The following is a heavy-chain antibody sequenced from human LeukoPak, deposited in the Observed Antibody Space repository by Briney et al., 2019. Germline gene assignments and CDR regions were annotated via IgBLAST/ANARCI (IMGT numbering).Heavy chain of an antibody. CDR1: GYTFTSYA. D-gene: IGHD6-13*01. CDR2: IIPILGIA. J-gene: IGHJ6*02. CDR3: AQIAAAGYYYGMDV. Sequence: SVKVSCKASGYTFTSYAISWVRQAPGQGLEWMGRIIPILGIANYAQKFQGRVTITADKSTSTAYMELSSLRSEDTAVYYCAQIAAAGYYYGMDVWGQGTTVTVSS. V-gene: IGHV1-69*04.